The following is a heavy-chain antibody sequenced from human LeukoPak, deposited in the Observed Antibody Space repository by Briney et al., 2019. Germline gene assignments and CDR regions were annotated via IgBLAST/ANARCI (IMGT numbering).Heavy chain of an antibody. CDR3: ARTPTYGGQRVGYYSDY. V-gene: IGHV3-33*01. J-gene: IGHJ4*02. D-gene: IGHD4/OR15-4a*01. CDR1: GFTFSSYG. CDR2: IWYDGSNK. Sequence: GGTLRLSCAASGFTFSSYGMHWVRQAPGKGLEWVAVIWYDGSNKYYADSVKGRLTISRDNSKNTLYLQMNSLRAEDTAVYYCARTPTYGGQRVGYYSDYWGQGTLVTVSS.